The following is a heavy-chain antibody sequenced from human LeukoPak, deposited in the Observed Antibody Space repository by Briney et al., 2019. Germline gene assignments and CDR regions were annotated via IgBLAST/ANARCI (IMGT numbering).Heavy chain of an antibody. V-gene: IGHV3-7*03. CDR2: IKQDGSEK. CDR1: GFTFSSYW. J-gene: IGHJ4*02. Sequence: GGSLRLSCAASGFTFSSYWMSWVRQAPGKGLEWVANIKQDGSEKYYVDSVKGRFTISRDSAKNSLYLQMDSLRAEDTAVYYCAREPAPYGDYYFDYWGQGSLVTVSS. D-gene: IGHD4-17*01. CDR3: AREPAPYGDYYFDY.